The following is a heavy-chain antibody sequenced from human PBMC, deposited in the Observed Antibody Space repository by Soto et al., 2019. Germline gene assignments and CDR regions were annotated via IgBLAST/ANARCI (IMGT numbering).Heavy chain of an antibody. Sequence: ASVKVSCKASGYTFTGYYMHWVRQAPGQGLGWMGWINPNSGGTNYAQKFQGRVTMTRDTSISTAYMELSRLRSDDTAVYYCARPRYYYDSSGSVDYWGQGTLVTVSS. CDR1: GYTFTGYY. V-gene: IGHV1-2*02. D-gene: IGHD3-22*01. J-gene: IGHJ4*02. CDR2: INPNSGGT. CDR3: ARPRYYYDSSGSVDY.